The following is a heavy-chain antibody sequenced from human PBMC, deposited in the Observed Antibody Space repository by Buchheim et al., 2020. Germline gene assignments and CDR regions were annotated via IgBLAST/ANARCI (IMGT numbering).Heavy chain of an antibody. J-gene: IGHJ4*02. V-gene: IGHV3-23*01. CDR1: GFTFSSYA. CDR3: ANDSCSIISCRYFDY. CDR2: ISGGGGST. Sequence: EVQLLESGGGLVQPGGSLRLSCAASGFTFSSYAMSWVRQAPGKGLEWVSAISGGGGSTYYADSVKGQFTISRDNSKNTLYLQMNSLGAEDTAVYYCANDSCSIISCRYFDYWGQGTL. D-gene: IGHD2-2*01.